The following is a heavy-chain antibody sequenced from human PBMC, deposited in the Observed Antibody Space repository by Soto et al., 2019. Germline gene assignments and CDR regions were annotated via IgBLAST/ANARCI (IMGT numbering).Heavy chain of an antibody. CDR2: ISYSEIT. CDR3: ARPGTGGSHAAFDI. CDR1: GGVLSSHPYF. J-gene: IGHJ3*02. V-gene: IGHV4-39*01. Sequence: PSYTRPLPCTVSGGVLSSHPYFGGWIRQPPGKGLEWIGDISYSEITYYNPSLKSRVTISLDTSKNQFSLKLSSVTAADTAVYYCARPGTGGSHAAFDIWGRGTMVS. D-gene: IGHD1-26*01.